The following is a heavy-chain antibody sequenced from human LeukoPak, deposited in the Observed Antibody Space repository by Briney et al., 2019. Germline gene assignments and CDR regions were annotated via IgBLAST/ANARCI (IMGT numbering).Heavy chain of an antibody. CDR1: GGTFSSYA. CDR2: IIPIFGTA. Sequence: SVKVSCKASGGTFSSYANSWVRQAPGQGLEWMGGIIPIFGTANYAQKFQGRVTIPADESTSTAYMEPSSLRSGGTAVYYCARADTDGGLFYWGEGTLVTVSS. J-gene: IGHJ4*02. CDR3: ARADTDGGLFY. D-gene: IGHD3-16*01. V-gene: IGHV1-69*13.